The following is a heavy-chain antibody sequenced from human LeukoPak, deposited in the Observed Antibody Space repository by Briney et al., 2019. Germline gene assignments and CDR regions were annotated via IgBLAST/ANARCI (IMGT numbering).Heavy chain of an antibody. D-gene: IGHD3-16*01. CDR3: ARARGGPQAYYYYGMDV. V-gene: IGHV4-59*01. CDR1: GGSISSYY. J-gene: IGHJ6*02. Sequence: SETLSLTCTVSGGSISSYYWSWIRQPPGKGLEWIGYIYYSGSTNYNPSLKSRVTISVDTSKNQFSLKLSSVTAADTAVYYCARARGGPQAYYYYGMDVWGQGTTATVPS. CDR2: IYYSGST.